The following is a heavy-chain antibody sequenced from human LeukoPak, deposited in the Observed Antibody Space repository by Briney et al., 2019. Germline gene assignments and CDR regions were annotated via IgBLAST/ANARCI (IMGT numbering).Heavy chain of an antibody. J-gene: IGHJ4*02. D-gene: IGHD3-10*01. CDR3: TRVPTRGSGNDY. CDR1: GFTFSGSA. CDR2: IKSKADNYAT. Sequence: GGSLRLSCAASGFTFSGSAIHWVRQASGKGLEWVGRIKSKADNYATGYAASVKGRFTLSRDDSKNTAYLQMNRLNTEDTALYYCTRVPTRGSGNDYWGQGTQVTVSS. V-gene: IGHV3-73*01.